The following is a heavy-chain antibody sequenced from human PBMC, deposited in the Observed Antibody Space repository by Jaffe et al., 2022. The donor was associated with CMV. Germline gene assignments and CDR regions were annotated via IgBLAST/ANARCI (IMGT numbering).Heavy chain of an antibody. J-gene: IGHJ5*02. D-gene: IGHD2-15*01. CDR2: LSTDSIYT. Sequence: QVQLVESGGGLVKPGGSLRLSCAASGFTFSDYYMSWIRQAPGKGLEWVSYLSTDSIYTHNADSVRGRFTISRDNAKNSLYLQMDNLRDEDTAVYYCARGGTSGNRWYWFDPWGQGTLVTVSS. CDR3: ARGGTSGNRWYWFDP. V-gene: IGHV3-11*06. CDR1: GFTFSDYY.